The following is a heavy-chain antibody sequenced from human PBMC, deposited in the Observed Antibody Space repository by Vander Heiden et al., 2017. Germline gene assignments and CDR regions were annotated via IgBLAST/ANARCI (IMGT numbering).Heavy chain of an antibody. Sequence: QLQLQESGPGLVKPSETLSLTCTVSGGSIRSSSYYWGWIRQPPGKGLEWIGSIYYSGSTYYNPSLKSRVTISVDTSKNQFSLKLSSVTAADTAVYYCARGPGAKRIGNYWGQGTLVTVSS. CDR1: GGSIRSSSYY. CDR3: ARGPGAKRIGNY. CDR2: IYYSGST. J-gene: IGHJ4*02. V-gene: IGHV4-39*01.